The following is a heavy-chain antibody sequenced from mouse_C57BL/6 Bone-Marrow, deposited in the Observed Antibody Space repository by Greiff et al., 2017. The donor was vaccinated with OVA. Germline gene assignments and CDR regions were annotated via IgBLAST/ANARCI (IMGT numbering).Heavy chain of an antibody. V-gene: IGHV5-6*02. CDR1: GFTFSSYG. Sequence: EVMLVESGGDLVKPGGSLKLSCAASGFTFSSYGMSWVRQTPDKRLEWVATISSGGSYTYYPDSVKGRFTISRDNAYNTLYLRMNILKSEDTAMYYCARRIYYYGIWFAYWGQGTLVTVSA. CDR2: ISSGGSYT. CDR3: ARRIYYYGIWFAY. J-gene: IGHJ3*01. D-gene: IGHD1-1*01.